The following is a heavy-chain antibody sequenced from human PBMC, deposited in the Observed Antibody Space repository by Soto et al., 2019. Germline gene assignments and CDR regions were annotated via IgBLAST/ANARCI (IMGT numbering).Heavy chain of an antibody. V-gene: IGHV1-69*01. CDR3: ASCGYSHGWDAFDI. CDR2: IIPIFGTA. D-gene: IGHD5-18*01. Sequence: QVQLVQSGAEVKKPGSSVKVSCKASGGTFSSCAISWVRQAPGQGLEWMGGIIPIFGTANYAQKFQGRVTITADESTSTAYMELSSLRSEDTAVYYCASCGYSHGWDAFDIWGQGTMVTVSS. J-gene: IGHJ3*02. CDR1: GGTFSSCA.